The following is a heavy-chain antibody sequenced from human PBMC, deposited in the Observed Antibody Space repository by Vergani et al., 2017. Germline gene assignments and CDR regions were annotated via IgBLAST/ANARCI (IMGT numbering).Heavy chain of an antibody. CDR2: ISYDGSNK. D-gene: IGHD5-18*01. CDR3: AKDSGQEYSYGYPYYYGMDV. CDR1: GFTFSSYG. V-gene: IGHV3-30*18. Sequence: QVQLVESGGGVVQPGRSLRLSCAASGFTFSSYGMHWVRQAPGKGLEWVAVISYDGSNKYYADSVKGRFTISRDNSKNTLYLQMNSLRADDTAVYYCAKDSGQEYSYGYPYYYGMDVWGQGTTVTVSS. J-gene: IGHJ6*02.